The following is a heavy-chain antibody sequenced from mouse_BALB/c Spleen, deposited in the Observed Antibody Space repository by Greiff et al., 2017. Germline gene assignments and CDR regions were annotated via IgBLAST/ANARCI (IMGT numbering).Heavy chain of an antibody. CDR3: AREGGGRSYYFDY. CDR1: GFTFSSYI. CDR2: ISSGGST. J-gene: IGHJ2*01. Sequence: EVQLVESGGGLVKPGGSLKLSCAASGFTFSSYIMSWVRQTPEKRLEWVATISSGGSTYYPDSVKGRFTISRDNARNILYLQMSSLRSEDTAMYYCAREGGGRSYYFDYWGQGTTLTVSS. V-gene: IGHV5-6-5*01.